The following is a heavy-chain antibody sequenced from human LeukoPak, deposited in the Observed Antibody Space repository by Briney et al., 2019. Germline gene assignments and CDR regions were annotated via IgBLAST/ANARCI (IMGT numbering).Heavy chain of an antibody. Sequence: PGGSLRLSCAASGFTFSSYSMNWVRQAPGKGLEWVSYISSSSSTIYYADSVKGRFTISRDNAKNSLYLQMNSLRAEDTAVYYCARVSTPDAFDIWGQGTMVTVS. V-gene: IGHV3-48*04. CDR3: ARVSTPDAFDI. CDR1: GFTFSSYS. J-gene: IGHJ3*02. CDR2: ISSSSSTI.